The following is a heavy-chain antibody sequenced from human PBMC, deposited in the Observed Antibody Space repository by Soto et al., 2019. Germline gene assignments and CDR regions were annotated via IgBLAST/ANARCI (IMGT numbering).Heavy chain of an antibody. D-gene: IGHD1-26*01. Sequence: SETLSLTCAVSGYSISSGYYWGWIRQPPGKGLEWIGSIYHSGSTYYNPSLKSRVTISVDTSKNQFSLKLSSVTAADTAVYYCARGSGSYLYYYYGMDVWRQGTTVTVSS. V-gene: IGHV4-38-2*01. J-gene: IGHJ6*02. CDR2: IYHSGST. CDR1: GYSISSGYY. CDR3: ARGSGSYLYYYYGMDV.